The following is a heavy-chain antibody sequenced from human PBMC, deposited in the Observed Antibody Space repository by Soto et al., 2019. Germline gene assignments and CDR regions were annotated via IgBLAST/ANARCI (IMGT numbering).Heavy chain of an antibody. D-gene: IGHD3-10*01. CDR1: GGSISSGDYY. CDR3: ARGGSITMVRGVITL. V-gene: IGHV4-30-4*01. J-gene: IGHJ4*02. Sequence: QVQLQESGPGLVKPSQTLSLTCTVSGGSISSGDYYWSWIRQPPGKGLEGIGYIYYSGSTYYNPSLTCRVTLSVDTSKNQFALKLSSVTAADTAVYYCARGGSITMVRGVITLWGQGTLVTVSS. CDR2: IYYSGST.